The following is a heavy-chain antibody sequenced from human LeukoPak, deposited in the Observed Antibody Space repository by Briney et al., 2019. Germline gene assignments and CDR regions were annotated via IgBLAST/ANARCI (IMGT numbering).Heavy chain of an antibody. CDR3: ARDRTILASGWYVATDPSYYFDY. CDR2: IYYSGST. CDR1: GGSISSSSYY. V-gene: IGHV4-39*07. J-gene: IGHJ4*02. D-gene: IGHD6-19*01. Sequence: SETLSLTCTVSGGSISSSSYYWGWIRQPPGKGLEWIGSIYYSGSTYYNPSLKSRVTISVDTSKNQFSLKLSSVTAADTAVYYCARDRTILASGWYVATDPSYYFDYWGQGTLVTVSS.